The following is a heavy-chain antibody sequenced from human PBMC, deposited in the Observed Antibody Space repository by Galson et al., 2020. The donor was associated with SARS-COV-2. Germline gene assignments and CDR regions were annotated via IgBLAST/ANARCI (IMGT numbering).Heavy chain of an antibody. D-gene: IGHD3-16*01. Sequence: SETLSLTCSFSGGSVSSDSFCWSWIRQPPGKGLEWIGYIHYSGTTKYNPSLKSRVTTSIDTSKNQFSLKLTSVTAADTAVYYCARRTLGSYGTYWGQGTLVTVSS. CDR1: GGSVSSDSFC. V-gene: IGHV4-61*01. CDR3: ARRTLGSYGTY. J-gene: IGHJ4*02. CDR2: IHYSGTT.